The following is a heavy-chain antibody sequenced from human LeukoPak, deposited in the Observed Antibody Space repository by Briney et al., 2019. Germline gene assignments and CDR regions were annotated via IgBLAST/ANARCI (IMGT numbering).Heavy chain of an antibody. Sequence: ASVKVSCKASGYTFTSYYMHWVRQAPGQGLEWMGIINPSGGSTSYALKFQGRVTMTRDMSTSTVYMELSSLRSEDTAVYYCARSRTTVPLDYWGQGTLVTVSS. D-gene: IGHD4-17*01. CDR3: ARSRTTVPLDY. CDR2: INPSGGST. V-gene: IGHV1-46*01. J-gene: IGHJ4*02. CDR1: GYTFTSYY.